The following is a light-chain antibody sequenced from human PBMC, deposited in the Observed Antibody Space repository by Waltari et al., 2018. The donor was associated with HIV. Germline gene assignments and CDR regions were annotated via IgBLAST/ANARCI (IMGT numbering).Light chain of an antibody. V-gene: IGLV1-47*01. CDR3: AAWDGSLSGVV. CDR1: NIGSYY. Sequence: NIGSYYVYWYQQLPRTAPKLLIYRNNHRPSGVPDRFSGSKSGTSASLAISGLRSEDEADYYCAAWDGSLSGVVFGGGTKLTVL. CDR2: RNN. J-gene: IGLJ2*01.